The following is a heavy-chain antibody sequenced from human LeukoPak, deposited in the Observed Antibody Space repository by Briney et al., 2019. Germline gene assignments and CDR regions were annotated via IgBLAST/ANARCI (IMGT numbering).Heavy chain of an antibody. J-gene: IGHJ4*02. CDR3: ASPYYYDSSGYYGY. V-gene: IGHV4-39*01. Sequence: SETLSLTCPVSGGSISSSSYYWGWIRQPPGKGLEWIGSIYYSGSTYYNPSLKSRVTISVDTSKNQFSLKLSSVTAADTAVYYCASPYYYDSSGYYGYWGQGTLVTVSS. D-gene: IGHD3-22*01. CDR2: IYYSGST. CDR1: GGSISSSSYY.